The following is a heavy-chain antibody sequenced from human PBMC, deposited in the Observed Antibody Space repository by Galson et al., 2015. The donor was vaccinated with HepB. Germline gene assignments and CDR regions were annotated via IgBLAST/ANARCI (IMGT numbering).Heavy chain of an antibody. Sequence: PALVKPTQTLTLTCTFSGFSLSTRGMRVSWIRQPPGKALEWLARIDWDDDKFYSTSLKTRLTISKDTSKNQVVLTMTNMDPVDTATYYCARHPPTYYYGSGSYYNPAPFDYWGQGTLVTVSS. J-gene: IGHJ4*02. CDR3: ARHPPTYYYGSGSYYNPAPFDY. D-gene: IGHD3-10*01. CDR1: GFSLSTRGMR. V-gene: IGHV2-70*04. CDR2: IDWDDDK.